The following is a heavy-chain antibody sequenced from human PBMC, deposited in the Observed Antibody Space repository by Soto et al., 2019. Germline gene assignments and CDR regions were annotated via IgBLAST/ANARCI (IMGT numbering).Heavy chain of an antibody. Sequence: QVQMVQSGAEVKKPGSSVKVSCKTSGGTFGRFSISWVRQAPGQGLEWMGGTLPMLSVTNYAQKFQDRVTIIVDETTRTAYMQLSSLRSDDTAIYYCASYSQYCSGGSGYAYWGQGTLVTVSS. D-gene: IGHD2-15*01. CDR1: GGTFGRFS. CDR2: TLPMLSVT. CDR3: ASYSQYCSGGSGYAY. J-gene: IGHJ4*02. V-gene: IGHV1-69*01.